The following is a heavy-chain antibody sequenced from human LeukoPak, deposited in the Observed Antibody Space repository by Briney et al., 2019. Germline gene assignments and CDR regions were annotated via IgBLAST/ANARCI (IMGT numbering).Heavy chain of an antibody. D-gene: IGHD6-19*01. J-gene: IGHJ4*02. CDR2: TYYRSKWYN. V-gene: IGHV6-1*01. Sequence: SQTLSLTCAISGDSVSSNSAAWYWIRQSPSRGLEWLGRTYYRSKWYNDYAVSVKSRRTINPDTSKNQFSLQLNSVTPEDTAVYYCAREGRIAVADHFDYWGQGTLVTVSS. CDR1: GDSVSSNSAA. CDR3: AREGRIAVADHFDY.